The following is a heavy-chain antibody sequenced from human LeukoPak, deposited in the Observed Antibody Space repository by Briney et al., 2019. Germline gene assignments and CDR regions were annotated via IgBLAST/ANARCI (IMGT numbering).Heavy chain of an antibody. CDR3: ARGRSSGWSNY. J-gene: IGHJ4*02. D-gene: IGHD6-19*01. Sequence: SETLSLTCAVSGYSISSGYYWGWIRQPAGKGLESIGRIYTSGRTNYNPSLKRRVPISVDTSKNQFSLKLSSVTAADTAVYYCARGRSSGWSNYWGQGTLVTVSS. CDR2: IYTSGRT. CDR1: GYSISSGYY. V-gene: IGHV4-61*02.